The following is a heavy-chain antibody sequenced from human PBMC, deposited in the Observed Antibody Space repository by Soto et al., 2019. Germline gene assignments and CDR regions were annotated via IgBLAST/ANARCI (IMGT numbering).Heavy chain of an antibody. CDR2: ISSSSSTI. V-gene: IGHV3-48*02. Sequence: GGSLRLSCAASGFTFSSYSMNWVRQAPGKGLEWVSYISSSSSTIYYADSVKGRFTISRDNAKNSLYLQMNSLRDEDTAVYYCARDRTYYYDSSGREGLYWGQGTLVTVSS. CDR1: GFTFSSYS. D-gene: IGHD3-22*01. CDR3: ARDRTYYYDSSGREGLY. J-gene: IGHJ4*02.